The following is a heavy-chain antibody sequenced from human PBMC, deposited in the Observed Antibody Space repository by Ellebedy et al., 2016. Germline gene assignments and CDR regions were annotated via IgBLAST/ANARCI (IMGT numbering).Heavy chain of an antibody. CDR1: GFSVTSND. J-gene: IGHJ3*01. CDR3: VTRLNGAFDF. Sequence: GGSLRLXCAASGFSVTSNDMSWVRQAPGRGLQLVSLMYAGGREYYADSVKGRFSITRDKTMNRLYLHMSDLRAGDTALYYCVTRLNGAFDFWGQGTMVSVSS. CDR2: MYAGGRE. V-gene: IGHV3-53*01.